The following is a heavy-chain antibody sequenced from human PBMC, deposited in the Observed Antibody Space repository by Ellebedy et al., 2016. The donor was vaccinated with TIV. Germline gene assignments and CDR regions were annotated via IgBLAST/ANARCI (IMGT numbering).Heavy chain of an antibody. D-gene: IGHD7-27*01. CDR3: ARDGDHHEDLDN. CDR2: IYSDGHTT. J-gene: IGHJ4*02. V-gene: IGHV3-74*01. CDR1: GFTFSSYS. Sequence: ASGFTFSSYSMAWVRQAPGKGLEWVSRIYSDGHTTRYADLVEGRFTISRDHAKNTLYLQMNSLRAEDTALYYCARDGDHHEDLDNWGQGTLVTVSS.